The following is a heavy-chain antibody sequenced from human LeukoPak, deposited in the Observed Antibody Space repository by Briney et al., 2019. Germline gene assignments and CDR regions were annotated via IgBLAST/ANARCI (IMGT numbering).Heavy chain of an antibody. CDR3: ALKNYDFWSGYPYFDY. CDR1: GFTFSSYA. J-gene: IGHJ4*02. D-gene: IGHD3-3*01. CDR2: ISGSGGST. Sequence: GGSLRLSCAASGFTFSSYAMSWVRQAPGKGLEWVSAISGSGGSTYYADSVKGRFTISRDNSKNTLYLQMNSLRAEDTAVYYCALKNYDFWSGYPYFDYWGQGTLVTVSS. V-gene: IGHV3-23*01.